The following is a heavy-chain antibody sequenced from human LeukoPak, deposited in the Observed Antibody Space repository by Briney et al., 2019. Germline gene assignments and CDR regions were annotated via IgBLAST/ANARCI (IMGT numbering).Heavy chain of an antibody. CDR3: AELGITMIGGV. CDR2: ISWNSGSI. Sequence: GGSLRLSCAASGFTFDDYAMHWVRQVPGKGLEWVSGISWNSGSIGYADSVKGRFTISRDNAKNSLYLQMNSLRVEDTALYYCAELGITMIGGVWGKGTTVTISS. V-gene: IGHV3-9*01. D-gene: IGHD3-10*02. CDR1: GFTFDDYA. J-gene: IGHJ6*04.